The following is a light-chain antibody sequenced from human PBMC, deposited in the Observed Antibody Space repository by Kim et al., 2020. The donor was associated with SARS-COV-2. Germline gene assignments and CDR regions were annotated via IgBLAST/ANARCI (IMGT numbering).Light chain of an antibody. CDR1: SSDVGGYNY. CDR2: DVS. J-gene: IGLJ3*02. V-gene: IGLV2-11*01. CDR3: CSYAGSYTRV. Sequence: GQSVTIPCTGTSSDVGGYNYVSWYQQHPGKAPKLMIYDVSKRPSGVPDRFSGSKSGNTASLTISGLQAEDEADYYCCSYAGSYTRVFGGGTQLTVL.